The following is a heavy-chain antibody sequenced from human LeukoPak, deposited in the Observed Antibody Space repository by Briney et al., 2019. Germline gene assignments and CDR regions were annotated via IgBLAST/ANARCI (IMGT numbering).Heavy chain of an antibody. D-gene: IGHD3-3*01. J-gene: IGHJ4*02. Sequence: ASVKVSCKASGGTFSSYAISWVRQAPGQGLEWMGRIIPILGIANYAQKFQGRVTITADKSTGTAYMELSSLRSEDTAVYYCARDPYDFWSHNDYYFDYWGQGTLVTVSS. CDR1: GGTFSSYA. CDR2: IIPILGIA. CDR3: ARDPYDFWSHNDYYFDY. V-gene: IGHV1-69*04.